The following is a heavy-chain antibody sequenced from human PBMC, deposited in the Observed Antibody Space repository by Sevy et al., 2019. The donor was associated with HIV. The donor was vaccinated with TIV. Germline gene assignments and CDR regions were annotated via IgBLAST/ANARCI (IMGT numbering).Heavy chain of an antibody. CDR3: ARGFGQLASRDYYYGMDV. CDR2: INSDGSST. CDR1: GFTFSSYW. J-gene: IGHJ6*02. D-gene: IGHD6-6*01. V-gene: IGHV3-74*01. Sequence: GGSLRLSCAASGFTFSSYWMHWVRQAPGKGLVWVSRINSDGSSTSYADSVKGRFTISRDNAKNTLYLQMNSLRAEDTAGYYCARGFGQLASRDYYYGMDVWGQGTTVTVSS.